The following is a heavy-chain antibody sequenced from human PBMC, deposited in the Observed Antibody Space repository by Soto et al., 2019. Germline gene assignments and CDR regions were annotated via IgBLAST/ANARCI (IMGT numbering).Heavy chain of an antibody. CDR3: ASLERAIGYCSGGSCFSFDY. Sequence: EVQLLESGGGLVQPGGSLRLSCAASGFTFSSYAMSWVRQAPGKGLEWVSAISGSGGSTYYADSVKGRFTISRDNSKNTLYLQMNSLRAEDTAVYYCASLERAIGYCSGGSCFSFDYWGQGTLVTVSS. CDR2: ISGSGGST. CDR1: GFTFSSYA. D-gene: IGHD2-15*01. V-gene: IGHV3-23*01. J-gene: IGHJ4*02.